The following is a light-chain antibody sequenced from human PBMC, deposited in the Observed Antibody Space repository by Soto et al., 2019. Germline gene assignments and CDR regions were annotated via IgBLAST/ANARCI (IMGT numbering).Light chain of an antibody. Sequence: QSVLTQPPSVSGAPGQRVTISCTGSSSNIGAGYVVHWYQQLPGTAPKLLLYGNSNRPSGVPDRFSGSKSGTSASLAITGLQAEDEADYYCQSYDSSLSGSVFGGGTKLTVL. CDR2: GNS. V-gene: IGLV1-40*01. CDR1: SSNIGAGYV. J-gene: IGLJ2*01. CDR3: QSYDSSLSGSV.